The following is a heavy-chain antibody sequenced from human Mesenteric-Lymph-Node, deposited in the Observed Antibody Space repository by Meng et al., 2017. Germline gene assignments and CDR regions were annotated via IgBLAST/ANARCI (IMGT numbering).Heavy chain of an antibody. D-gene: IGHD2-21*02. CDR1: GFTFSSYG. V-gene: IGHV3-74*01. Sequence: VELLELGGVVVQPGRSLRLSGAASGFTFSSYGMHWVRQAPGKGLVWVSRIKTDGSRTDYADSVRGRFTISRDNAKNTLNLQMNSLRAEDTAVYFCVREVSGCIGDCLGYWGQGTLVTASS. CDR3: VREVSGCIGDCLGY. CDR2: IKTDGSRT. J-gene: IGHJ4*02.